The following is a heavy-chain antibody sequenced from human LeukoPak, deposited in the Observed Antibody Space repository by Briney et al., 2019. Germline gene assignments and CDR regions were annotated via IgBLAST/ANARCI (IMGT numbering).Heavy chain of an antibody. CDR2: INPNSGGT. D-gene: IGHD4-17*01. CDR1: GYTFTGYY. V-gene: IGHV1-2*02. CDR3: ARDGALTTVTTYLDAFDI. Sequence: ASVKVSCKASGYTFTGYYMHWVRQAPGQGLEWMGWINPNSGGTNYAQKFQCRVTMTRDTSISTAYMELSRLRSDDTAVYYCARDGALTTVTTYLDAFDIWGQGTMVTVSS. J-gene: IGHJ3*02.